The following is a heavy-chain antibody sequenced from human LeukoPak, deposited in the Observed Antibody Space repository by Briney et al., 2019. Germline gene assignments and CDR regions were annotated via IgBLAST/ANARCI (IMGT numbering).Heavy chain of an antibody. D-gene: IGHD3-22*01. J-gene: IGHJ4*02. Sequence: GGSLRLSCAASGFTFSSYAMHWVRQAPGKGLEWVAFISYDESNKYYADSVKGRFTISRDNSKNTLYLQMNSLRAEDTAVYYCASSGYYYGSFDYWGQGTLVTVCS. V-gene: IGHV3-30-3*01. CDR1: GFTFSSYA. CDR2: ISYDESNK. CDR3: ASSGYYYGSFDY.